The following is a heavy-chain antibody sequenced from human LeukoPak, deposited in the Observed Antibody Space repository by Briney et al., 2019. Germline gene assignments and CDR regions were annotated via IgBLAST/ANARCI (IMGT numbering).Heavy chain of an antibody. D-gene: IGHD3-10*01. CDR3: AKDPNYYGSGTPDY. CDR1: GFTFSSYA. CDR2: ISGSGGST. Sequence: GSLRLSCAASGFTFSSYAMSWVRQAPGKGLEWVSAISGSGGSTYYADPVKGRFTISRDNSKNTLYLQMNSLRAEDTAVYYCAKDPNYYGSGTPDYWGQGTLVTVSS. V-gene: IGHV3-23*01. J-gene: IGHJ4*02.